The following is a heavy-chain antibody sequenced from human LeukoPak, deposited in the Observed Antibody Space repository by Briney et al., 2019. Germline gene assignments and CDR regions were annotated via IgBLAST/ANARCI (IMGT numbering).Heavy chain of an antibody. CDR2: ISWNSGSI. CDR3: AKDSGPGSAYCGGNCYWVRSYYYYGMDV. J-gene: IGHJ6*02. D-gene: IGHD2-21*02. CDR1: GFTFDDYS. Sequence: GGSLRLSCAASGFTFDDYSMHWVRQPPGKGLEWVSCISWNSGSIGYADSAKGRFTISRDNAKNSLYLQMNSLRAEDTALYYCAKDSGPGSAYCGGNCYWVRSYYYYGMDVWGQGTTVTVSS. V-gene: IGHV3-9*01.